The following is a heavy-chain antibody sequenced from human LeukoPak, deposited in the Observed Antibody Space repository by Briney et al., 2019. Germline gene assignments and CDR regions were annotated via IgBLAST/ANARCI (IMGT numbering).Heavy chain of an antibody. V-gene: IGHV4-39*07. D-gene: IGHD5-24*01. CDR3: ARGTPRDGYNFGY. CDR2: IYYSGST. Sequence: SETLSLNCIVSGGSISSGTYYWGWIRQPPGKGLEWIGSIYYSGSTNYNPALKSRVTISVDTSKNQLSLNRMSVTAADTAVYYCARGTPRDGYNFGYWGQGTLVTVTS. CDR1: GGSISSGTYY. J-gene: IGHJ4*02.